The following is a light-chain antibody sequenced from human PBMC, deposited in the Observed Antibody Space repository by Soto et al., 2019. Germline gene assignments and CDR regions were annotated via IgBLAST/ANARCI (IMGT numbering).Light chain of an antibody. V-gene: IGKV1-5*01. CDR2: DAS. Sequence: DIQMTQSPSTLSASVGDRVTITCRASQSISSWLAWYQQKPGKAPKLLIYDASSLESGVPSRFSGSGSGKEFTLTISSLQPDDFATYYCQPCNSWTFGQGTKVDI. CDR1: QSISSW. J-gene: IGKJ1*01. CDR3: QPCNSWT.